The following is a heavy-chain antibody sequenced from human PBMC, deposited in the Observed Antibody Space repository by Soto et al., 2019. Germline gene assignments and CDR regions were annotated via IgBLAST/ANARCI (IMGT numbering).Heavy chain of an antibody. D-gene: IGHD4-4*01. V-gene: IGHV1-3*01. CDR2: INAGNGNT. CDR3: ASSYSNYALIDYYHYGMAV. J-gene: IGHJ6*02. Sequence: ASLKVSCKASGYPFTSYDIHWVRQAPGQRLEWMGWINAGNGNTKYSQKLQGRVTITRDTSASTAYMELSSLRSEDTAVYYCASSYSNYALIDYYHYGMAVWRQGTTVTVSS. CDR1: GYPFTSYD.